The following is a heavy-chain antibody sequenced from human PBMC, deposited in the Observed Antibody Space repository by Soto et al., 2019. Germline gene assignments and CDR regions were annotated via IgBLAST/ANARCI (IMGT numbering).Heavy chain of an antibody. V-gene: IGHV3-30*03. CDR2: ISYDGSNK. D-gene: IGHD3-22*01. Sequence: GGSLRLSCAASGFTFSSYGMHWVRQAPGKGLEWVAVISYDGSNKYYADSVKGRFAISRDNSKNTLYLQMNSLRAEDTAVYYCAGLLLVYGMDVWGQGTTVTVSS. CDR1: GFTFSSYG. CDR3: AGLLLVYGMDV. J-gene: IGHJ6*02.